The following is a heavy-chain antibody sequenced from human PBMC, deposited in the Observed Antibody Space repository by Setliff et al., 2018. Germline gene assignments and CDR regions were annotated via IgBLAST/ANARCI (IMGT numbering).Heavy chain of an antibody. Sequence: SETLSLTCTVYGASFSDYYWGWIRQPPGKGLEWIAEINHSGSTNYNPSLKSRVTISVDTSKNQFSLKLSSVTAADTAVYYCAKGQGGRDSGTIEAAIYGPQSYYFDYWGQGTLVTVSS. J-gene: IGHJ4*02. CDR2: INHSGST. CDR1: GASFSDYY. D-gene: IGHD6-13*01. CDR3: AKGQGGRDSGTIEAAIYGPQSYYFDY. V-gene: IGHV4-34*01.